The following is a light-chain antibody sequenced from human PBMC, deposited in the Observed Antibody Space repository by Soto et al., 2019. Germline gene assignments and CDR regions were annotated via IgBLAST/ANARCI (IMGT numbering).Light chain of an antibody. CDR3: QQRNAWPRNT. J-gene: IGKJ2*01. CDR2: DIS. Sequence: EIVLTQFPATLSLSPGERATLSCRASQSVSSSLAWYQQKPGQAPRLLIYDISNRATGIPARFIGSGSGTDFTLTTSSLEPEDAAVYYCQQRNAWPRNTFGQGTKLEI. V-gene: IGKV3-11*01. CDR1: QSVSSS.